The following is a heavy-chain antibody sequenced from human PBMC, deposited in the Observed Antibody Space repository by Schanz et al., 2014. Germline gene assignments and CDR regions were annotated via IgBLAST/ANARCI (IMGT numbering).Heavy chain of an antibody. Sequence: QVQLVQSGAEVKKPGASVKVSCKASGYTFSSYGISWVRQAPGQGLEWMGWISPYNGNTNYAQKLQGRVTMTADTSTSTAYMEVSSLRSEDTAVYYCARLSVAGRPHVNYWYFDLWGRGTLVTVSS. V-gene: IGHV1-18*01. CDR3: ARLSVAGRPHVNYWYFDL. CDR1: GYTFSSYG. J-gene: IGHJ2*01. CDR2: ISPYNGNT. D-gene: IGHD6-19*01.